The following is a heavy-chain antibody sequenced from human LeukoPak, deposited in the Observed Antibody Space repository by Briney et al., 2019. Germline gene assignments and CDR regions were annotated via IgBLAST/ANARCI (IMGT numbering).Heavy chain of an antibody. CDR2: INPNGGST. CDR1: GYTFISYH. D-gene: IGHD2-8*01. Sequence: ASVKVFCKAFGYTFISYHMHWVRQAPGQGLEWMGIINPNGGSTSYAEKFQGRVTVTRDTSTSTVYMELSSLRSEDTAVYYCARGNGANEGDYWGQGTLVTVSS. CDR3: ARGNGANEGDY. J-gene: IGHJ4*02. V-gene: IGHV1-46*01.